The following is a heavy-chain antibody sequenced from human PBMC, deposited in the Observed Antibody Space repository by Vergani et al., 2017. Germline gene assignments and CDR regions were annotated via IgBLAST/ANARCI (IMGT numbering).Heavy chain of an antibody. CDR1: GFTFSSYA. J-gene: IGHJ6*02. D-gene: IGHD3-3*01. V-gene: IGHV3-23*01. CDR3: AKDSGLGVRYDFWSGYYLYYYYGMDV. CDR2: ISGSGGST. Sequence: EVQLLESGGGLVQPGGSLRLSCAASGFTFSSYAMSWVRQAPGKGLEWVSAISGSGGSTYYADSVKGRFTISRDNSKNTLYLQMNSLRAEDTAVYYCAKDSGLGVRYDFWSGYYLYYYYGMDVWGQGP.